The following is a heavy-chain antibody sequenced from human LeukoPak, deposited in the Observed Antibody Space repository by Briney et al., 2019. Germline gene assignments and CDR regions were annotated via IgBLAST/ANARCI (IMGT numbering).Heavy chain of an antibody. CDR3: ARGPSVAAHLDY. CDR2: IYHHGAT. J-gene: IGHJ4*02. Sequence: PSETLSLTCAVSGXSISSNNWWSWVRQPPGKGLEWIGEIYHHGATNYNPSLKSRVTLSVDNSKNQFSLELSSVTAADTAVYYCARGPSVAAHLDYWGQGTLVTVSS. CDR1: GXSISSNNW. V-gene: IGHV4-4*02. D-gene: IGHD5-12*01.